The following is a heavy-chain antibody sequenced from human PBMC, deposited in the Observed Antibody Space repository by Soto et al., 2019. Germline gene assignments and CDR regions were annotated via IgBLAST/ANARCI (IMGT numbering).Heavy chain of an antibody. D-gene: IGHD2-15*01. Sequence: QVQLQESGPGLVQPSQTLSLTCTVSGGSVSSSRYYWSWIRQHPGKGLEWIGYIYHSGNTYYNPSLKSRSTISIDTSKNQFSLNLSSVTAADTAVYYCARVSEYCRGGACSLFDYWGQGTLVTVSS. J-gene: IGHJ4*02. CDR1: GGSVSSSRYY. CDR2: IYHSGNT. V-gene: IGHV4-31*03. CDR3: ARVSEYCRGGACSLFDY.